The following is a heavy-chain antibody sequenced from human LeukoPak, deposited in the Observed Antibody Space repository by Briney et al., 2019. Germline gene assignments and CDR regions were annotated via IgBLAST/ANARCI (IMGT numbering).Heavy chain of an antibody. Sequence: SETLSLACTVSGGSISSSSYYWGWIRQPPGKGLEWIGSIYYSGSTYYNPSLKSRVTISVDTSKNQFSLKLSSVTAADTAVYYCARHVDSSGSGVDYWGQGTLVTVSS. CDR2: IYYSGST. J-gene: IGHJ4*02. CDR1: GGSISSSSYY. D-gene: IGHD3-22*01. V-gene: IGHV4-39*01. CDR3: ARHVDSSGSGVDY.